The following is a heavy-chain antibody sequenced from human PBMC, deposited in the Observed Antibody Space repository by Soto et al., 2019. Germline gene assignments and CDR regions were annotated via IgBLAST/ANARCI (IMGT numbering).Heavy chain of an antibody. CDR3: ARDRVLGIAVAGDNWFDP. D-gene: IGHD6-19*01. CDR2: IYYSGST. Sequence: PSETLSLSCTVSGGSVSSGSYYWSWIRQTPGKGLEWIGYIYYSGSTNYNPSLKSRVTISVDTSKNQFSLKLSSVTAADTAVYYCARDRVLGIAVAGDNWFDPWGQGTLVTVSS. J-gene: IGHJ5*02. CDR1: GGSVSSGSYY. V-gene: IGHV4-61*01.